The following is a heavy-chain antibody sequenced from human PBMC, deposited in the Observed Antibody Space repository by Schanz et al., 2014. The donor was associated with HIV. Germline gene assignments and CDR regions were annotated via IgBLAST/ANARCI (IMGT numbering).Heavy chain of an antibody. CDR3: AKEEQKLGGVGGYHFDY. Sequence: QVQLVESGGGVVQPGRSLRLSCAASGFTFSSYGMHWVRQAPGKGLEWVAVISYDGSNKYYADSVKGRFTISRDISKNTLYLQMNSLRAEATAVYYCAKEEQKLGGVGGYHFDYWGQGTLVTVSS. D-gene: IGHD6-13*01. V-gene: IGHV3-30*18. J-gene: IGHJ4*02. CDR1: GFTFSSYG. CDR2: ISYDGSNK.